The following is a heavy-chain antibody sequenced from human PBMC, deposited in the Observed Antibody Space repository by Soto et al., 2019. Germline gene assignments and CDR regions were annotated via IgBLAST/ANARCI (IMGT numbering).Heavy chain of an antibody. D-gene: IGHD3-16*01. Sequence: SYCLYLTRNVCGGSVKNYDWTWVRQSPEKGLEWIGYMYYNGNINYNPSLKSRVTISIDTSKNQFSLTLKSVTAADTAVYYCASGGNWFDPWGQGVLVTVSS. J-gene: IGHJ5*02. V-gene: IGHV4-59*02. CDR3: ASGGNWFDP. CDR1: GGSVKNYD. CDR2: MYYNGNI.